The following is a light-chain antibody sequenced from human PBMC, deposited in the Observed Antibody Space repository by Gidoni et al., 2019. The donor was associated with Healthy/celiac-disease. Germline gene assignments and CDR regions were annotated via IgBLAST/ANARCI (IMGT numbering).Light chain of an antibody. CDR3: QQYDNLPFT. J-gene: IGKJ3*01. CDR1: QDSSNY. Sequence: DTQMTQSPSSLSASVGDRVTITCQASQDSSNYLNWYQQKPGKAPKLLIYDASNLGTGVPSRCSGSGSGTDFTFTSSSLQPEDIATYYCQQYDNLPFTFGPGTKVDIK. V-gene: IGKV1-33*01. CDR2: DAS.